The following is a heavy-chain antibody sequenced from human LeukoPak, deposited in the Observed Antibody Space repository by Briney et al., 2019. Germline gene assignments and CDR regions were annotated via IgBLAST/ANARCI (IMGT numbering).Heavy chain of an antibody. CDR3: ALSTVATEAFDI. Sequence: EASVKVSCTASGYTFTGYYMYWVRQAPGQGLEWMGWINPNSGGTNYAQKFQGRVTMTRDTSISTAYMELSRLRSDDTAVYYCALSTVATEAFDIWGQGTMVTVSS. V-gene: IGHV1-2*02. D-gene: IGHD4-17*01. J-gene: IGHJ3*02. CDR1: GYTFTGYY. CDR2: INPNSGGT.